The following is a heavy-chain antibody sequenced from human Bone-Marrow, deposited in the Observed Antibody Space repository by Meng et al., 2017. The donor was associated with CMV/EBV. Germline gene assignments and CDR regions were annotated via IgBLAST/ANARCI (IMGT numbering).Heavy chain of an antibody. CDR1: GGTFSSYA. D-gene: IGHD3-10*01. CDR2: IIPIFGTA. V-gene: IGHV1-69*05. Sequence: SVKVSCKASGGTFSSYAISWVRQAPGQGLEWMGGIIPIFGTANYAQKFQGRVTITTDESTITAYMELSSLRSEDTAVYYCARGRHPFGELFYFDYWGQGTLVTVSS. J-gene: IGHJ4*02. CDR3: ARGRHPFGELFYFDY.